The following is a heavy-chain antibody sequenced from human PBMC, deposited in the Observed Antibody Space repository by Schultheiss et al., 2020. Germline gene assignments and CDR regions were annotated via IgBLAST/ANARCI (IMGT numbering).Heavy chain of an antibody. CDR1: GFTFGDYA. V-gene: IGHV3-49*04. CDR2: IRSKAYGGTT. D-gene: IGHD4-17*01. Sequence: GGSLRLSCAASGFTFGDYAMSWVRQAPGKGLEWVGFIRSKAYGGTTEYAASVKGRFTISRDDSKSIAYLQMNSLKTEDTAVYYCTRENGDYGAFDIWGQGTMVTLSS. CDR3: TRENGDYGAFDI. J-gene: IGHJ3*02.